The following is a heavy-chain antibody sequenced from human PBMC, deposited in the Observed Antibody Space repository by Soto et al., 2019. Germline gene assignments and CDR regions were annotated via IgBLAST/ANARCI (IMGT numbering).Heavy chain of an antibody. Sequence: GASVKVSCKASGGTFSSYAISWVRQAPGQGLEWMGGIIPIFGTANYAQKFQGRVTITADESTSTAYMELSSLRSEDTAVYYCARDHGDIVATISSPLDYWGQGTLVTVSS. J-gene: IGHJ4*02. CDR1: GGTFSSYA. CDR3: ARDHGDIVATISSPLDY. V-gene: IGHV1-69*13. D-gene: IGHD5-12*01. CDR2: IIPIFGTA.